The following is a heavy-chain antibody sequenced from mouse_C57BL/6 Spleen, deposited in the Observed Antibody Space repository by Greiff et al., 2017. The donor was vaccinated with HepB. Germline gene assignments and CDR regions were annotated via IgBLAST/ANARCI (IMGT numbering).Heavy chain of an antibody. CDR3: ARSGGSSSWFAY. V-gene: IGHV14-2*01. J-gene: IGHJ3*01. CDR1: GFNIKDYY. D-gene: IGHD1-1*01. CDR2: IDPEDGET. Sequence: VQLQQSGAELVKPGASVKLSCTASGFNIKDYYMHWVKQRTEQGLEWIGRIDPEDGETKYASKFQGKATITADTSSNTAYLQLSSLTSEDTAVYYCARSGGSSSWFAYWGQGTLVTVSA.